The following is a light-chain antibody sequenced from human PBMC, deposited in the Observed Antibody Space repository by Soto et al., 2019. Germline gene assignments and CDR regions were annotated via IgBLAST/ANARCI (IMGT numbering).Light chain of an antibody. CDR2: TDN. CDR1: SSNIGNDY. J-gene: IGLJ7*01. V-gene: IGLV1-47*02. Sequence: QSVLTQPPSASGTPGQRVTISCSGSSSNIGNDYVYWYQHLPGTAPRLLIYTDNQRPSGVPDRFSGSKSGTSASQLISGLRSEDEADYYCAAWDHSLSAWVFGGGTQLTVL. CDR3: AAWDHSLSAWV.